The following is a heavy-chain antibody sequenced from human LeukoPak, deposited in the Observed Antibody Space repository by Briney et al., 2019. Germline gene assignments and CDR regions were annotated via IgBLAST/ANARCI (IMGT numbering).Heavy chain of an antibody. CDR1: GYTFTNYG. V-gene: IGHV1-18*01. CDR3: ARAKSRRDGYNYRY. Sequence: ASVKVSCKASGYTFTNYGISWVRQAPGQGLEWMGWISAYNGNTNYAQKLQGRVTMTTDTSTSTAYMELRSLRSDDTAVYYCARAKSRRDGYNYRYWGQGTLVTVSS. J-gene: IGHJ4*02. CDR2: ISAYNGNT. D-gene: IGHD5-24*01.